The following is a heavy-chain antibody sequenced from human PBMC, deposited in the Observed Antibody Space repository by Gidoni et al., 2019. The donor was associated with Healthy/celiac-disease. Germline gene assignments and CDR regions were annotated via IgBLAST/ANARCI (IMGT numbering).Heavy chain of an antibody. J-gene: IGHJ4*02. CDR1: GFPFSGYA. CDR3: AKALLPGRVGATDY. CDR2: ISGSGGST. D-gene: IGHD1-26*01. V-gene: IGHV3-23*01. Sequence: EVQLLESGGGLVQPGGSLRLSCAASGFPFSGYAMSWVRQAPGKGLEWVSAISGSGGSTYYADSVKGRFTISRDNSKNTLYLQMNSLRAEDTAVYCCAKALLPGRVGATDYWGQGTLVTVSS.